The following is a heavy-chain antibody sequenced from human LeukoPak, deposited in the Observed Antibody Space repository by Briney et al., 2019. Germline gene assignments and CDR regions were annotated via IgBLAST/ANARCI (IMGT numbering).Heavy chain of an antibody. CDR1: GYTFTSYG. V-gene: IGHV1-18*01. D-gene: IGHD1-7*01. J-gene: IGHJ3*02. Sequence: ASVKVSCKASGYTFTSYGISWVRQAPGQGLEWMGWISAYNGNTNYAQKLQGRVTMTTDTSTSTAYMELRSLRSDDTAVYYCARGPWVELRRAAFDIWGQGTMVTVPS. CDR3: ARGPWVELRRAAFDI. CDR2: ISAYNGNT.